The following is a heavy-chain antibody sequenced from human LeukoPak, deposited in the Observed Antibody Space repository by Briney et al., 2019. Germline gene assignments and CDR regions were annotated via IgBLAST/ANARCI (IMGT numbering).Heavy chain of an antibody. V-gene: IGHV3-7*01. CDR1: GFTFSSYW. CDR3: AREFRITYYYGSGSYYLDY. D-gene: IGHD3-10*01. J-gene: IGHJ4*02. Sequence: PGGSLRLSCAASGFTFSSYWMSWVRQAPGKGLEWVANIKQDGSEKYYVDSVKGRFTISRDNAKNSLYLQMNSLRAEDTAVYYYAREFRITYYYGSGSYYLDYWGQGTLVTVSS. CDR2: IKQDGSEK.